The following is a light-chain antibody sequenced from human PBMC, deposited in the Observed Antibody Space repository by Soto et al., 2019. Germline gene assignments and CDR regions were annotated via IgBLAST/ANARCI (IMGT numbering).Light chain of an antibody. J-gene: IGKJ4*01. CDR1: QSVSSN. CDR2: GAS. V-gene: IGKV3-15*01. Sequence: IVMTKSAATLSVSPGERATLSCRASQSVSSNLAWYQQKPGQAPRLLIYGASTRATGIPARFSGSGSGTEFTLTINSLQAEDVAVYYCQQYYNSPLTFGGGTKV. CDR3: QQYYNSPLT.